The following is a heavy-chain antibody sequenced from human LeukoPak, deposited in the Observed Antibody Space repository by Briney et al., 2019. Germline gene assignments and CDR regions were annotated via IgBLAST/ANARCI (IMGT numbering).Heavy chain of an antibody. CDR2: IYSGGST. J-gene: IGHJ4*02. V-gene: IGHV3-66*01. D-gene: IGHD4-17*01. Sequence: GGSLRLSCAASGFTVSSNYMSWVRQAPGKGLERVSVIYSGGSTYYADSVKGRFTISRDNSKNTLYLQMNSLRAEDTAVYYCARDPDYGDYGTDYWGQGTLVTVSS. CDR3: ARDPDYGDYGTDY. CDR1: GFTVSSNY.